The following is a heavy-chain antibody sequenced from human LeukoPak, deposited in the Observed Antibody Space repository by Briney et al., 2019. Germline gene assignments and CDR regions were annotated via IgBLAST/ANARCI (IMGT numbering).Heavy chain of an antibody. CDR1: GFTFSDYY. CDR3: ARLYYDFWSGHPYYYYYDYMDV. V-gene: IGHV3-11*01. Sequence: GGSLRLSCAASGFTFSDYYMSWIRQALGKGLEWVSYISSSGSTIYYADSVKGRFTISRDNAKNSLYLQMNSLRAEDTAVYYCARLYYDFWSGHPYYYYYDYMDVWGKRTTVTVSS. D-gene: IGHD3-3*01. CDR2: ISSSGSTI. J-gene: IGHJ6*03.